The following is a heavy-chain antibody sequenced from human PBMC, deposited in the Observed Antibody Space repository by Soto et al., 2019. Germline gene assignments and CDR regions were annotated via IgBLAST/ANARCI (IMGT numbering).Heavy chain of an antibody. Sequence: SETLSLTFTVSGGSISNFFWDWIRQPAGQGMEWIGRIYDGGSTTYNPSLKGRVTISEDTSKNQVSLSLSSVTDADTAVYSYANEGSYGPGKWGQGTLVTVSS. J-gene: IGHJ4*02. V-gene: IGHV4-4*07. D-gene: IGHD3-16*01. CDR2: IYDGGST. CDR3: ANEGSYGPGK. CDR1: GGSISNFF.